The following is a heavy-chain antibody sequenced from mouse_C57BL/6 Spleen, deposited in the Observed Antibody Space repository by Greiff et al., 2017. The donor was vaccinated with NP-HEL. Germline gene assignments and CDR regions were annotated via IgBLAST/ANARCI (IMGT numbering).Heavy chain of an antibody. CDR3: ARRVGTEWYFDV. V-gene: IGHV5-17*01. D-gene: IGHD4-1*01. J-gene: IGHJ1*03. CDR1: GFTFSDYG. Sequence: VQLKESGGGLVKPGGSLKLSCAASGFTFSDYGMHWVRQAPEKGLEWVAYISSGSSTIYYADTVKGRFTISRDNAKNTLFLQMTSLRSEDTAMYYCARRVGTEWYFDVWGTGTTVTVSS. CDR2: ISSGSSTI.